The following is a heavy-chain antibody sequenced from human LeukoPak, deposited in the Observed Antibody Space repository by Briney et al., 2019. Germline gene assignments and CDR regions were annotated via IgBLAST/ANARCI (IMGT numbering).Heavy chain of an antibody. V-gene: IGHV3-30*04. CDR1: GFTFSSYA. Sequence: PGGSLRLSCAASGFTFSSYAMHWVRQAPGKGLEWVAVISYDGSNKYYADSVKGRFTISRDNSKNTLYLQMNSLRAEDTAVYYCAKDVLLWFGEPKENWFDPWGQGTLVTVSS. J-gene: IGHJ5*02. D-gene: IGHD3-10*01. CDR2: ISYDGSNK. CDR3: AKDVLLWFGEPKENWFDP.